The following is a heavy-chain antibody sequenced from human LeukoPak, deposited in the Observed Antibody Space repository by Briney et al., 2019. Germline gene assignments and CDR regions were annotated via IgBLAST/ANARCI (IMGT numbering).Heavy chain of an antibody. Sequence: GESLKISCKASGYTFTSYYMHWVRQAPGQGLEWMGVINPSGGSTSYAQKFQGRVTMTRDTSTRTVYTELSSLRSEDTAVYYCAIAYSSGWWYYFDYWGQGTLVTVSS. V-gene: IGHV1-46*01. J-gene: IGHJ4*02. D-gene: IGHD6-19*01. CDR2: INPSGGST. CDR1: GYTFTSYY. CDR3: AIAYSSGWWYYFDY.